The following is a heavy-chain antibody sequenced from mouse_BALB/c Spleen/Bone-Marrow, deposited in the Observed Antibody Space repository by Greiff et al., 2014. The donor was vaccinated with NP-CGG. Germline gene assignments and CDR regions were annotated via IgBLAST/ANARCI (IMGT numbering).Heavy chain of an antibody. V-gene: IGHV1-14*01. Sequence: VQLQQPGPELVKPGASVTMSCKASGYTFTSYVMHWVKQKPGQGLEWIGYINPYTGGTKYNEKFKGKATLTSDKSSNTAYMQRRILTSEDAAFYYSARKGLYYAMDYWGQGTSVTVSS. CDR1: GYTFTSYV. CDR2: INPYTGGT. J-gene: IGHJ4*01. CDR3: ARKGLYYAMDY.